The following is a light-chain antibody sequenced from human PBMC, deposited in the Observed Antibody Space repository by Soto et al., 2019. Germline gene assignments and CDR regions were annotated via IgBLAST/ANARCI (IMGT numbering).Light chain of an antibody. CDR2: GAS. J-gene: IGKJ1*01. Sequence: IVFTQAPGTLSLSPGGRATLSCRASQSVSRSHLAWFQQKPGQAPRLLIYGASTRATGIPARFSGSGSGTEFILSISSLQSEDFAVYYCQQYNDWPPWRFGQGTKVDI. CDR1: QSVSRSH. V-gene: IGKV3-15*01. CDR3: QQYNDWPPWR.